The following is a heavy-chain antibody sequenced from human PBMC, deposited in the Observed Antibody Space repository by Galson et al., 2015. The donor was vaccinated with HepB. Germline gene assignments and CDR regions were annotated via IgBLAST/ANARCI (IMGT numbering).Heavy chain of an antibody. CDR1: GFTFSDYY. V-gene: IGHV3-11*01. CDR2: ISTGGSTI. Sequence: SLRLSCAASGFTFSDYYMSWIRQAPGKGLEWLSYISTGGSTIYYADSVKGRFTISRDNAKNSLYLQMNSLRADDTAVYYCARGGFCSSTSCFWGYFDYWGQGALVTVSS. J-gene: IGHJ4*02. CDR3: ARGGFCSSTSCFWGYFDY. D-gene: IGHD2-2*01.